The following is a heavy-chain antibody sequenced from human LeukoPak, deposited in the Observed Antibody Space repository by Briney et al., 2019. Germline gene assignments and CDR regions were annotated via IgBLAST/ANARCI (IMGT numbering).Heavy chain of an antibody. CDR2: INHSGST. J-gene: IGHJ4*02. CDR3: ARTMVTKFDAFDY. Sequence: PSETLSLTCAVYGGSFSGYYWSWIRQPPGKGLEWIGEINHSGSTNYNPSLKSRVTISVDTSKNQFSLKLSSVTAADTAVYYCARTMVTKFDAFDYWGQGTLVTVSS. V-gene: IGHV4-34*01. CDR1: GGSFSGYY. D-gene: IGHD4/OR15-4a*01.